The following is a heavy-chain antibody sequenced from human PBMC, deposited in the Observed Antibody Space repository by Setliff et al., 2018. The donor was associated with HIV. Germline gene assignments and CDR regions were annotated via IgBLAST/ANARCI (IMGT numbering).Heavy chain of an antibody. CDR2: MNPNSGNT. Sequence: GASVKVSCKASGGTFSSYAISWVRQAPGQGLEWMGWMNPNSGNTGYAQKFQGRVTMTRNTSISTAYMELSSLRAEDTAVYYCAKDSPQSSWYPRYFDYWGQGTLVTVSS. CDR3: AKDSPQSSWYPRYFDY. V-gene: IGHV1-8*02. J-gene: IGHJ4*02. D-gene: IGHD6-13*01. CDR1: GGTFSSYA.